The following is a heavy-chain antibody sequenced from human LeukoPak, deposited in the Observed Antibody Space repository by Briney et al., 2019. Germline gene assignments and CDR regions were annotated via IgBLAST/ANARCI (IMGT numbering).Heavy chain of an antibody. CDR1: GFTFSSYS. J-gene: IGHJ4*02. V-gene: IGHV4-59*01. CDR3: ARIRAYSSGWYSFDY. D-gene: IGHD6-19*01. Sequence: GSLRLSCAASGFTFSSYSMNWVRRAPGKGLEWIGYIYYSGSTNYNPSLKSRVTISVDTSKNQFSLKLSSVTAADTAVYYCARIRAYSSGWYSFDYWGQGTLVTVSS. CDR2: IYYSGST.